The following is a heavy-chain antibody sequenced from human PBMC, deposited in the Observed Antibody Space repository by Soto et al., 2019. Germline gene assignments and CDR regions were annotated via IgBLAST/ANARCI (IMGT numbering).Heavy chain of an antibody. Sequence: QLQLQESGPGLVKPAETLSLTCTVSGGSISSGSYYWGWIRQPPGKGLEWIGSIYYAGTTYYNPSLKSRVTISIDTSQDQFSLRLTSVTAADTAVYYCARHGLQYFDWLLSARNWFDPWGQGALVTVSS. CDR3: ARHGLQYFDWLLSARNWFDP. CDR1: GGSISSGSYY. V-gene: IGHV4-39*01. CDR2: IYYAGTT. D-gene: IGHD3-9*01. J-gene: IGHJ5*02.